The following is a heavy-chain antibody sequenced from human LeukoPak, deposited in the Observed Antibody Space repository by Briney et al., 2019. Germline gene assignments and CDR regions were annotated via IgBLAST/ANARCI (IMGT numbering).Heavy chain of an antibody. CDR3: ARAILGLGGGRGRGGHYFDY. V-gene: IGHV4-59*01. CDR1: GGSISSYY. J-gene: IGHJ4*02. Sequence: SETLSLTCTVSGGSISSYYWSWIRQPPGKGLEWIGYIYYSGSTNYNPSLKSRVTISVDTSKNQFSLKLSSVTAADTAVYYCARAILGLGGGRGRGGHYFDYWGQGTLVTVSS. D-gene: IGHD3-3*01. CDR2: IYYSGST.